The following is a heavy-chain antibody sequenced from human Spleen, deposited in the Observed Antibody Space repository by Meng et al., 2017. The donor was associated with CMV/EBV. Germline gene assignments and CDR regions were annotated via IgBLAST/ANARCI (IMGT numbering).Heavy chain of an antibody. J-gene: IGHJ5*02. D-gene: IGHD4-11*01. CDR3: ATVVALTTVTTRDYVAPYNWFDP. Sequence: ASVKVSCKVSGHTLTELPRHWVRQTPGKGLEWMGAFDPEDGETIYAQRLQGRVTMTEDTSTDTAYMELSSLRSEDTAVYYCATVVALTTVTTRDYVAPYNWFDPWGQGTLVTVSS. CDR1: GHTLTELP. V-gene: IGHV1-24*01. CDR2: FDPEDGET.